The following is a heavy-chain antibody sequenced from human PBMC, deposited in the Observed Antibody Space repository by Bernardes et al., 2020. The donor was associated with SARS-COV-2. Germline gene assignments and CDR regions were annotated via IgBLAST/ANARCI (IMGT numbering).Heavy chain of an antibody. J-gene: IGHJ6*02. CDR1: GGSFSGYY. D-gene: IGHD6-19*01. CDR3: ARGRRWSGWYPAPLYGWDYYGMDV. V-gene: IGHV4-34*01. CDR2: INHSGST. Sequence: SETLSLTCAVYGGSFSGYYWSWIRQPPGKGLEWIGEINHSGSTNYNPSLKSRVTISVDTSKNQFSLKLSSVTAADTAVYYCARGRRWSGWYPAPLYGWDYYGMDVWGQGTTVTVSS.